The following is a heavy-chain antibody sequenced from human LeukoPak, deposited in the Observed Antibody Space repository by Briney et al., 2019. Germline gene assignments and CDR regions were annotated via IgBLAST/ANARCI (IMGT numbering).Heavy chain of an antibody. CDR2: IYHSGST. J-gene: IGHJ5*02. D-gene: IGHD3-10*01. V-gene: IGHV4-38-2*02. CDR1: GYSISSGYY. Sequence: SETLSLTCTVSGYSISSGYYWGWIRQPPGRGLEWIGSIYHSGSTYYNPSLKSRVTISVDTSKNQFSLKLSSATAADTAVYYCARVVFGRQNWFDPWGQGTLVTVSS. CDR3: ARVVFGRQNWFDP.